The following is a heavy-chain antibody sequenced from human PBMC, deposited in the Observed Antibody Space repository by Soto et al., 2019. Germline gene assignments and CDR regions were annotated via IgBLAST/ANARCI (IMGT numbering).Heavy chain of an antibody. V-gene: IGHV3-48*03. CDR3: ARGGVY. CDR1: GFTFSSHE. J-gene: IGHJ1*01. D-gene: IGHD2-8*01. Sequence: GGSLRLPCEATGFTFSSHEMNWIRQTPGKRLEWIAKISGSGSTINYADSVKGRFTISRDNVQRTPHLHMDSLRAEDTGVYYCARGGVYWGRGTLGTAPQ. CDR2: ISGSGSTI.